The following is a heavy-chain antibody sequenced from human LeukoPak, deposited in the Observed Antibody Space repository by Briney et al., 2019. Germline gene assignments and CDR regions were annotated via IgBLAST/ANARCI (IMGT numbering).Heavy chain of an antibody. Sequence: SSETLSLTCAVYGGSFSGYYWSWIRQPPGKGLEWIGEINHSGSTNYNPPLKSRVTISVDTSKNQFSLKLSSVTAADTAVYYCARADRNRIVVVVAARRPFDYWGQGTLVTVSS. CDR2: INHSGST. J-gene: IGHJ4*02. D-gene: IGHD2-15*01. V-gene: IGHV4-34*01. CDR3: ARADRNRIVVVVAARRPFDY. CDR1: GGSFSGYY.